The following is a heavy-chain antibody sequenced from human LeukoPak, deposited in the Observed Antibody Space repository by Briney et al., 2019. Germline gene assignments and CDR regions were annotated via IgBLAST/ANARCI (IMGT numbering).Heavy chain of an antibody. Sequence: GRSLRLSCAASGFTFSHYAMHWVRQAPGKGLEWVAVISYHGIDKYYADSVKGRFTISRDNSQNTLYLQMNSLRAEDTAVYYCAKDRSGSYLRGFDIWGQGTMVTVSS. V-gene: IGHV3-30-3*01. D-gene: IGHD1-26*01. J-gene: IGHJ3*02. CDR3: AKDRSGSYLRGFDI. CDR2: ISYHGIDK. CDR1: GFTFSHYA.